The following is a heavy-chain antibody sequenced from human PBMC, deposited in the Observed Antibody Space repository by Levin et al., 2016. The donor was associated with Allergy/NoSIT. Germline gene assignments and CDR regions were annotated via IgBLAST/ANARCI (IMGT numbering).Heavy chain of an antibody. CDR3: ARQQGVRGAGDY. J-gene: IGHJ4*02. CDR2: IYYSGST. CDR1: GGSISSSSYY. V-gene: IGHV4-39*01. Sequence: SETLSLTCTVSGGSISSSSYYWGWIRQPPGKGLEWIGSIYYSGSTYYNPSLKSRVTISVDTSKNQFSLKLSSVTAADTAVYYCARQQGVRGAGDYWGQGTLLTVSS. D-gene: IGHD3-10*01.